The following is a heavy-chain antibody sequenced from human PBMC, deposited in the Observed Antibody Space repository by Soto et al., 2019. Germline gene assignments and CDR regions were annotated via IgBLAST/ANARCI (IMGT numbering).Heavy chain of an antibody. CDR2: IWYDGSNK. CDR1: GFTFSSYG. V-gene: IGHV3-33*01. Sequence: GGSLRLSCAASGFTFSSYGMHWVRQAPGKGLEWVAVIWYDGSNKYYADSVKGRFTISRDNSKNTLYLQMNSLRAEDTAVYYCARVSFYSYGVVFDYWGQRTPVTVSS. CDR3: ARVSFYSYGVVFDY. D-gene: IGHD5-18*01. J-gene: IGHJ4*02.